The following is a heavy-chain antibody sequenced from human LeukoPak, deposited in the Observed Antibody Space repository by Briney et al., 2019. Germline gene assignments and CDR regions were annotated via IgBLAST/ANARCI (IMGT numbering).Heavy chain of an antibody. CDR2: IYYIGST. D-gene: IGHD2-15*01. V-gene: IGHV4-59*08. Sequence: PSETLSLTCTVSGGSISSYYWSWIRQPPGKGLEWIGYIYYIGSTNYNPSLKSRVTISLDTSKNQFSLRLSSVTAADTAVYFCARHHDGGPKLRLDFWGLGVLVTVSS. CDR3: ARHHDGGPKLRLDF. J-gene: IGHJ4*02. CDR1: GGSISSYY.